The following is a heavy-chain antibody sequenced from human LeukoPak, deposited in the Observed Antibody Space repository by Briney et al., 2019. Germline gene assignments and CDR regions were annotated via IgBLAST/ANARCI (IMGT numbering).Heavy chain of an antibody. J-gene: IGHJ4*02. CDR3: ARAPVIVGATIFDY. Sequence: SVKVSCKASGGTFSSYTISWVRQAPGQGLEGMGRIIPILGIANYAQKFQGRVTITADKSTSTAYMELSSLRSEDTAVYYCARAPVIVGATIFDYWGQGTLVTVSS. CDR1: GGTFSSYT. V-gene: IGHV1-69*02. D-gene: IGHD1-26*01. CDR2: IIPILGIA.